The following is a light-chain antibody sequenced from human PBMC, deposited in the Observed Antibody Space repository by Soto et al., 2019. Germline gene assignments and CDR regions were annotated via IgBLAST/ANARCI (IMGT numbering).Light chain of an antibody. V-gene: IGKV3-20*01. CDR3: QQSGGT. Sequence: EIVLTQSPGTLSLSPGERATLSCRASQSVSSSYLAWYQQKPGQAPRLLIYGASSRATGIPDRFSGSGSGTDFTLTISRLEPEDFAVYYCQQSGGTFGQGTKVEIK. CDR2: GAS. J-gene: IGKJ1*01. CDR1: QSVSSSY.